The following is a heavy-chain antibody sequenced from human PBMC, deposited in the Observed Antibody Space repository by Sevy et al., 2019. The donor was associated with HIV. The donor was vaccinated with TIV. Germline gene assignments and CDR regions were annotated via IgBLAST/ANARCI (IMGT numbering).Heavy chain of an antibody. J-gene: IGHJ4*02. CDR3: AITKDYYDSSGYPFDY. D-gene: IGHD3-22*01. CDR2: FYPEDGET. Sequence: ASVKVSCKVSGYTLIQLSMHWVRQVPGKGLEWMGSFYPEDGETIYAQKFQGRVTMTEDTSTDTAYMELSSLKSEDTAIFYCAITKDYYDSSGYPFDYWGQGTLVTVSS. V-gene: IGHV1-24*01. CDR1: GYTLIQLS.